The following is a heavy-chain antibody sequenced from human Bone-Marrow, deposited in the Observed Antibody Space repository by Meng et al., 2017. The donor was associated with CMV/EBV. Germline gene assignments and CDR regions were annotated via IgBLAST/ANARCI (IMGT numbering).Heavy chain of an antibody. Sequence: CAASGFSVRNYYRNWLRQTPGKGLVWGSHMNGDGGTKNYADAVKGRFTISRDNAKNTLYLQMNSLRVEDTAVYYCARGELPAACDSWGQGTLVTVSS. CDR1: GFSVRNYY. CDR2: MNGDGGTK. CDR3: ARGELPAACDS. V-gene: IGHV3-74*01. J-gene: IGHJ5*01. D-gene: IGHD2-2*01.